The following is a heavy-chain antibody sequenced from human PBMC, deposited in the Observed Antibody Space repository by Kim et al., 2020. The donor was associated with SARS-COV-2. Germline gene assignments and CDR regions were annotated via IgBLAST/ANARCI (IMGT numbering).Heavy chain of an antibody. CDR3: ARDSPYGYVDY. D-gene: IGHD5-18*01. J-gene: IGHJ4*02. Sequence: TYSTDAVKGRFTISRDNSQNTLYLQMNSLRAEDTALYFWARDSPYGYVDYWGQGTLVTVSS. CDR2: T. V-gene: IGHV3-23*01.